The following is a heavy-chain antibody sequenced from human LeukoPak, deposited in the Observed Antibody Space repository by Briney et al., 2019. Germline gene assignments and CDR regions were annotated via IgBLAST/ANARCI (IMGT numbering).Heavy chain of an antibody. CDR3: ARVPYSSSWLNYYYYYMDV. CDR2: IRSDGSNK. CDR1: GFSFSSYG. J-gene: IGHJ6*03. V-gene: IGHV3-30*02. Sequence: PGGSLRLSCAGSGFSFSSYGMHWVRQAPGKGLEWMAFIRSDGSNKYYADSVKGRFTISRDNAKNSLYLQMNSLRAEDTAVYYCARVPYSSSWLNYYYYYMDVWGKGTTVTVSS. D-gene: IGHD6-13*01.